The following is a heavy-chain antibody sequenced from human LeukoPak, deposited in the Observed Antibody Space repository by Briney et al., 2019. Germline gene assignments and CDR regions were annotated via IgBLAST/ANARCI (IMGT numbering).Heavy chain of an antibody. CDR2: ISTTSNYI. J-gene: IGHJ4*02. CDR3: ARVHSGSPH. V-gene: IGHV3-21*01. CDR1: GFTFSSYN. D-gene: IGHD1-26*01. Sequence: GGSLRLSCAASGFTFSSYNMNWVRQALGRGLEWVSSISTTSNYIYYADSVKGRFTISRDNAKNSLYLQMNSLRAEDTAVYYCARVHSGSPHWGQGTLVTVSS.